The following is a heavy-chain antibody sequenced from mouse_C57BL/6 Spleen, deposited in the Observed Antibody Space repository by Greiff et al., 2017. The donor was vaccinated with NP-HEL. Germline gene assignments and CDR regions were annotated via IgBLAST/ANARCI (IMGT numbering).Heavy chain of an antibody. CDR3: TRGSYGSSYLMDY. CDR2: ISSGGDYI. CDR1: GFTFSSYA. V-gene: IGHV5-9-1*02. D-gene: IGHD1-1*01. J-gene: IGHJ4*01. Sequence: EVQGVESGEGLVKPGGSLKLSCAASGFTFSSYAMSWVRQTPEKRLEWVAYISSGGDYIYYADTVKGRFTISRDNARNTLYLQMSSLKSEDTAMYYCTRGSYGSSYLMDYWGQGTSVTVSS.